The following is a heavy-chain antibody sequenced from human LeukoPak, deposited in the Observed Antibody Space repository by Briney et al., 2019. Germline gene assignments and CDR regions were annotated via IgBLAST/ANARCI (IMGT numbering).Heavy chain of an antibody. V-gene: IGHV3-30-3*01. CDR1: GFTFSSYA. CDR2: ISYDGSNK. CDR3: ARVQGGIVATNGGFLLDY. J-gene: IGHJ4*02. D-gene: IGHD5-12*01. Sequence: GGSLRLSCAASGFTFSSYAMHWVRQAPGKGLEWVAVISYDGSNKCYADSVKGRFTISRDNSKNTLYLQMNSLRAEDSAVYYCARVQGGIVATNGGFLLDYWGQGTLVTVSS.